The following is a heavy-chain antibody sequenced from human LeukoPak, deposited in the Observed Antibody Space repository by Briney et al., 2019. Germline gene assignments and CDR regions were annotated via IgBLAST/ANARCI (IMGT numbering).Heavy chain of an antibody. CDR3: ASGSSSWSFDY. CDR2: IYYSGSI. D-gene: IGHD6-13*01. V-gene: IGHV4-59*01. CDR1: GGSISSYY. J-gene: IGHJ4*02. Sequence: SETLSLTCTVSGGSISSYYWSWIRQPPGKGLEWIGYIYYSGSINYNPSLKSRVTISVDTSKNQFSLKLSSVTAADTAVYYCASGSSSWSFDYWGQGTLVTVSS.